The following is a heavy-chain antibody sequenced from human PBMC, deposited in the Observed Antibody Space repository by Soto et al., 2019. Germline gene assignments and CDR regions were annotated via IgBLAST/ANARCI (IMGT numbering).Heavy chain of an antibody. V-gene: IGHV1-8*01. Sequence: QVPLVQSGAEVKKPGASVKVSCKASGYTFTSYDINWVRQATGQGLEWMGWMNPNSGNTGYAQKFQGRVTMTRNTSISTAYMELSSLRSEDTAVYYCARVGAARPRRGYNWFDPWGQGTLVTVSS. CDR1: GYTFTSYD. J-gene: IGHJ5*02. D-gene: IGHD6-6*01. CDR2: MNPNSGNT. CDR3: ARVGAARPRRGYNWFDP.